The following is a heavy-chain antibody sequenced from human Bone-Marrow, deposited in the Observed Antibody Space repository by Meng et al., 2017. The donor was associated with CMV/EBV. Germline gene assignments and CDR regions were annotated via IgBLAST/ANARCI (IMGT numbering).Heavy chain of an antibody. CDR3: AKGSPIYYFDY. CDR1: GFTFGDYA. J-gene: IGHJ4*02. Sequence: GESLKISCTASGFTFGDYAMSWVRQAPGKGLEWVSSISGSGSSTYYADSVKGRFTISRDNSKNTLYLQMNSLRAEDTAVYYCAKGSPIYYFDYWGQGTLVTVSS. CDR2: ISGSGSST. V-gene: IGHV3-23*01.